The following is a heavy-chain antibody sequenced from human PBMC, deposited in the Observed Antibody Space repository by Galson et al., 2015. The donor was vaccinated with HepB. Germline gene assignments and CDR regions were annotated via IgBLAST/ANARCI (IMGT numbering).Heavy chain of an antibody. CDR1: GYSISSGHY. J-gene: IGHJ6*02. V-gene: IGHV4-38-2*02. CDR2: VYNSGST. CDR3: ARDEGRWLVRAGLDV. Sequence: ETLSLTCTVSGYSISSGHYWAWIRQSPGKGLEWIGSVYNSGSTHYNASLKSRVTISVDTSKNQFSLKLTSVTAADMAVYYCARDEGRWLVRAGLDVWGQGATVTVSS. D-gene: IGHD4-23*01.